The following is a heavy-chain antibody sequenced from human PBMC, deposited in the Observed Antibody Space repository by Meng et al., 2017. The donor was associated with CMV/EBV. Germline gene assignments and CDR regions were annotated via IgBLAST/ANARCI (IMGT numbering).Heavy chain of an antibody. CDR2: IYRGGVST. CDR1: GFTFSNFD. J-gene: IGHJ4*02. V-gene: IGHV3-23*03. Sequence: GGSLRLSCAASGFTFSNFDMSWVRQAPGKGLEWVSFIYRGGVSTYYADSVRGRFTISRDNSKNALYLQMNSLRAEDTAVYYCAKLAGSSWYGSYFDSWGQGTLVTVSS. CDR3: AKLAGSSWYGSYFDS. D-gene: IGHD6-13*01.